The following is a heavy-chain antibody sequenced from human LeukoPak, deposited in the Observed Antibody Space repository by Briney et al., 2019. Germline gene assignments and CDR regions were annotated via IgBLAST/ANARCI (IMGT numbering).Heavy chain of an antibody. CDR1: GFTFSSYS. D-gene: IGHD6-19*01. CDR3: AKDAQWYGMDV. V-gene: IGHV3-21*04. J-gene: IGHJ6*02. Sequence: GGSLRLSGAASGFTFSSYSMNWVRQAPGKGLEWVSSISSSSSYIYYADSVKGRFTISRDNSKNTLYLQMNSLRAEDTAVYYCAKDAQWYGMDVWGQGTTVTVSS. CDR2: ISSSSSYI.